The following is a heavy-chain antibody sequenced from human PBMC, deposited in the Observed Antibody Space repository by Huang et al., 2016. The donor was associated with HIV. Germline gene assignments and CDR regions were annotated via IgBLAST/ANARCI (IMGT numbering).Heavy chain of an antibody. CDR3: STGSGSYLDF. CDR1: GSTFSRYS. V-gene: IGHV3-30*02. Sequence: QVLLVESGGTVVQPGGSLRLSCAASGSTFSRYSMNWVRQAPGRGREWGAFMRLDASHQYYADSVKGRFTISRDDSKSTVFLQMDGMGVEDTAVYFCSTGSGSYLDFWGPGTLVTVSS. D-gene: IGHD1-26*01. CDR2: MRLDASHQ. J-gene: IGHJ4*02.